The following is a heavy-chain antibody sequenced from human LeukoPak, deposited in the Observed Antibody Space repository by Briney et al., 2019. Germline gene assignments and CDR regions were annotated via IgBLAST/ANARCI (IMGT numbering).Heavy chain of an antibody. CDR1: GGSISSHY. CDR3: AREGCSGGSCYFSPNDAFDI. CDR2: IYYSGST. Sequence: SETLSLTCTVSGGSISSHYWSWIRQPPGKGLEWIGYIYYSGSTNYNPSLKSRVTISVDTSKNQFSLKLSSVTAADTAVYYCAREGCSGGSCYFSPNDAFDIWGQGTMVTVSS. J-gene: IGHJ3*02. D-gene: IGHD2-15*01. V-gene: IGHV4-59*11.